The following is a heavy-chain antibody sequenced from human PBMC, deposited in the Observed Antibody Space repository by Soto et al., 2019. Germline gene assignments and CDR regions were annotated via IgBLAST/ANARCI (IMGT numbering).Heavy chain of an antibody. CDR3: AKKPFFGVIYYYYYMDV. Sequence: GGSLRLSCAASGFTFSSYAMSWVRQAPGKGLEWVSAISGSGGSTYYADSVKGRFTISRDNSKNTLYLQMNSLRAEDTAVYYCAKKPFFGVIYYYYYMDVWGKGTTVTVSS. V-gene: IGHV3-23*01. D-gene: IGHD3-3*01. J-gene: IGHJ6*03. CDR2: ISGSGGST. CDR1: GFTFSSYA.